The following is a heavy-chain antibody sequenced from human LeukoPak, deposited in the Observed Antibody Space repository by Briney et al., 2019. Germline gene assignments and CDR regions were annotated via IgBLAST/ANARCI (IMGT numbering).Heavy chain of an antibody. CDR2: ISGSGGST. V-gene: IGHV3-23*01. CDR1: GFTFSSYA. Sequence: GGSLRLSCAASGFTFSSYAMSWVRQAPGKGLEWVSAISGSGGSTYYADSVKGRFTISRDNFKNTLYLQMNSLRAEDMAVYYCAKCLYDTNLPTIVGPSLYYYYGMDVWGQGTTVTVSS. D-gene: IGHD3-3*01. CDR3: AKCLYDTNLPTIVGPSLYYYYGMDV. J-gene: IGHJ6*02.